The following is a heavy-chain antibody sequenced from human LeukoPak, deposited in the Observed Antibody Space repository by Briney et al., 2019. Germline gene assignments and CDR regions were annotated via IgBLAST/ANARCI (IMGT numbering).Heavy chain of an antibody. CDR1: GGSISSGDYY. J-gene: IGHJ6*04. V-gene: IGHV4-30-4*01. CDR2: IYYSGST. D-gene: IGHD3-9*01. Sequence: SETLSLTCTVSGGSISSGDYYWNWIRQPPGKGLEWIGYIYYSGSTYYNPSLKSRVTISVDTSKNQFSLKLSSVTAADTAVYYCARSQAHYDMLTGYIYYYYNMDVWGKGTTVTVCS. CDR3: ARSQAHYDMLTGYIYYYYNMDV.